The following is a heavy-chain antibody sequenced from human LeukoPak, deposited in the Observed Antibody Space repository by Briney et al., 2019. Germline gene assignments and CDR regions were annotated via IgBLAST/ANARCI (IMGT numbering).Heavy chain of an antibody. J-gene: IGHJ4*02. CDR2: ISSSSSTI. V-gene: IGHV3-48*01. CDR3: ARGDSSGWFLFDY. Sequence: GGSLRLSCAASGFTFSSHNMNWVRQAPGKGLEWVSYISSSSSTIYYADSVKGRFTISRDNSKNTLYLQMNSLRAEDTAVYYCARGDSSGWFLFDYWGQGTLVTVSS. D-gene: IGHD6-19*01. CDR1: GFTFSSHN.